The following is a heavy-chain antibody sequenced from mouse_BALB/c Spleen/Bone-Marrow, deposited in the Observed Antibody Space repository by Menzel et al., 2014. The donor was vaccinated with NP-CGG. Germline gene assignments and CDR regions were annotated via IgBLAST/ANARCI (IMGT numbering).Heavy chain of an antibody. V-gene: IGHV1-20*02. CDR2: INPYNGDT. D-gene: IGHD2-4*01. CDR3: ARGEDYGRGSWFAY. Sequence: EVKLVESGPELVKPGASVKISCKASGYSFTGYFMNWVMQSHGKSLEWIGRINPYNGDTFYNQKFKGKATLTVDKSSSTAHMELRSLASEDSAVYYCARGEDYGRGSWFAYWAKGLWSLSLQ. J-gene: IGHJ3*01. CDR1: GYSFTGYF.